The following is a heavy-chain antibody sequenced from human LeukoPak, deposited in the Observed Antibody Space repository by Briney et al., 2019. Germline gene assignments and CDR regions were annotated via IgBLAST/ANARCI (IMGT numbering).Heavy chain of an antibody. CDR2: IKQDGSEK. V-gene: IGHV3-7*01. Sequence: GGSLRLSCAASGFTFSIYCMSWVRQAPGKGLEWVANIKQDGSEKYYVDSVKGRFTISRDNAKNTVYPQMNSLRAEDTAVYYCARIWWSGYYETVENWFDPWGQGTLVTVSS. J-gene: IGHJ5*02. CDR1: GFTFSIYC. CDR3: ARIWWSGYYETVENWFDP. D-gene: IGHD3-3*01.